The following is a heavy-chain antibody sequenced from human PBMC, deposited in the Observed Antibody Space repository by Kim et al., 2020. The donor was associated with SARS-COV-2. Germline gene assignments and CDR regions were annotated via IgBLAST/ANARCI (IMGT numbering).Heavy chain of an antibody. V-gene: IGHV1-46*01. CDR3: ARGGGRIAVAGRHFDP. D-gene: IGHD6-19*01. J-gene: IGHJ5*02. Sequence: KFQGRVTMTRDTSTGTVYMELSSLGSEDTAVYYCARGGGRIAVAGRHFDPWGQGTLVTVSS.